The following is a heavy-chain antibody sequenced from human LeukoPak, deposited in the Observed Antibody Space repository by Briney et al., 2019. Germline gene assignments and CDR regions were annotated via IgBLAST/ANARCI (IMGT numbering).Heavy chain of an antibody. CDR3: ARVYYYFEY. CDR1: GYTFTTSA. CDR2: ISAYNGNT. J-gene: IGHJ4*02. Sequence: ASVKGSCKAFGYTFTTSAISWVRQAPGQGLEWMGWISAYNGNTHYAQKLQGRVTMTPDTSTRAAYMELRSLRSGDTAVYFSARVYYYFEYKPQGTLVTVSS. V-gene: IGHV1-18*01. D-gene: IGHD3-10*01.